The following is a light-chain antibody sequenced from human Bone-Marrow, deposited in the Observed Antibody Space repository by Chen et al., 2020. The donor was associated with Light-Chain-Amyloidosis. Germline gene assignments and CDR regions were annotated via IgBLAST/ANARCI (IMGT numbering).Light chain of an antibody. CDR2: EVS. V-gene: IGLV2-23*02. Sequence: SALTQPASVSGSPGPSITLSCPGTSSDVGSYNLVSWYQQHPGKAPKLMIYEVSKRPSGVSNRFSGSKSGNTASLTISGLQAEDEADYYCCSYAGSSTPFGGGTKLTVL. CDR1: SSDVGSYNL. J-gene: IGLJ2*01. CDR3: CSYAGSSTP.